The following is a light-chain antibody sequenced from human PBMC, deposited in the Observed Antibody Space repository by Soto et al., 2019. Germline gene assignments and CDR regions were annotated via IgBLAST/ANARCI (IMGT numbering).Light chain of an antibody. CDR2: DAS. V-gene: IGKV3-15*01. CDR3: QQYNNWPPWT. Sequence: EIVMTQSPAALSVSPGERATLSCKASQSVSSNLAWYQQKPGQAPRLLIYDASTRATGIPARFSDSGSGTDFTLTISSLQSEDFAVYYCQQYNNWPPWTFGQGTKVESK. J-gene: IGKJ1*01. CDR1: QSVSSN.